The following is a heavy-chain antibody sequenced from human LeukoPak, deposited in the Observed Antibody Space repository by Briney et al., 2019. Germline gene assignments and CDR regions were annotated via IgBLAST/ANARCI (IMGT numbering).Heavy chain of an antibody. Sequence: GGSLRLSCAASGFTLSSYSMNWVRQAPGKGLVWVSRINSDGSSTSYADSVKGRFTISRDNAKNTLYLQMNSLRAEDTAVYYCARGGVDTAMVENTYYYYYYMDVWGKGTTVTISS. J-gene: IGHJ6*03. CDR3: ARGGVDTAMVENTYYYYYYMDV. CDR2: INSDGSST. V-gene: IGHV3-74*01. CDR1: GFTLSSYS. D-gene: IGHD5-18*01.